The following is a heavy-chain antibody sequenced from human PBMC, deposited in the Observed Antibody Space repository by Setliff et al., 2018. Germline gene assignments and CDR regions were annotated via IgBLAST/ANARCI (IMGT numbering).Heavy chain of an antibody. CDR3: SGLVRYCSKTTCQTASGAEL. D-gene: IGHD2-8*01. J-gene: IGHJ4*02. V-gene: IGHV1-18*01. Sequence: ASVKVSCKASGYTFTSYGISWVRQAPGRGLEWMAYINTYNGDTYYAQKFQGRVTMTTDASTSTASMELRGLTSDDTAVYYCSGLVRYCSKTTCQTASGAELWGQGTLVTVSS. CDR1: GYTFTSYG. CDR2: INTYNGDT.